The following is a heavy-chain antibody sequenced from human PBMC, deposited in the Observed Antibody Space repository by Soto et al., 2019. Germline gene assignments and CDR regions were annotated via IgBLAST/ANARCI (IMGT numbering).Heavy chain of an antibody. CDR3: AWAGPTPIFNH. CDR1: GDSISSGYY. V-gene: IGHV4-38-2*01. J-gene: IGHJ4*02. Sequence: PSETLSLTCAVSGDSISSGYYWAWIRQPPGKGLEWIGSIYHSGTTYYNPSLKSRVTISVDTSKNQFSLKLSSVTAADTAVYYCAWAGPTPIFNHWGQGALVTVSS. CDR2: IYHSGTT. D-gene: IGHD3-3*01.